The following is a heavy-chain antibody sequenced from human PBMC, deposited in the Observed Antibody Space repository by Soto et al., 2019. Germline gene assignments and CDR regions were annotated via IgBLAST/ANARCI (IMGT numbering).Heavy chain of an antibody. CDR1: GGTFSNYV. V-gene: IGHV1-69*06. CDR3: ERDMTRTVVPYFDF. J-gene: IGHJ4*02. CDR2: IIPISGAA. D-gene: IGHD1-7*01. Sequence: QVQLVQSGAEVKKPGSSVKVSCKASGGTFSNYVVNWVRQAPGQGLEWSGRIIPISGAANYAQKFHGRVKITADKSTSTSYMELSSLRSEDTAVYYCERDMTRTVVPYFDFWGQGTLVTVSS.